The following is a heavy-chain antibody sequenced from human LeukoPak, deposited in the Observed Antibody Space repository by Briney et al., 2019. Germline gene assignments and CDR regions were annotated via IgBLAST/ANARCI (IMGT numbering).Heavy chain of an antibody. CDR1: GYSISSGYY. CDR3: ARSPSSSWFDY. Sequence: PSETLSLTCTVSGYSISSGYYWSWIRQPPGKGLEWIGYIYYSGSTNYNPSLKSRVTISVDTSKNQFSLKLSSVTAADTAVYYCARSPSSSWFDYWGQGTLVTVSS. D-gene: IGHD6-13*01. CDR2: IYYSGST. V-gene: IGHV4-59*08. J-gene: IGHJ4*02.